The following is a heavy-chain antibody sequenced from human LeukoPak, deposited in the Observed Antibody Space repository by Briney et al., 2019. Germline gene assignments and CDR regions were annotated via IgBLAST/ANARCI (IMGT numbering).Heavy chain of an antibody. V-gene: IGHV1-2*02. D-gene: IGHD2-2*01. J-gene: IGHJ4*02. Sequence: ASVKVSCKASGYTFTGYYMHWVRQAPGQGLEWMGWINPNSGGTNYAQKFQGRVTMTRDTSISTAYMELSRLRSEDTAVYYCASPYCSSTSCRYYFDYWGQGTLVTVSS. CDR3: ASPYCSSTSCRYYFDY. CDR2: INPNSGGT. CDR1: GYTFTGYY.